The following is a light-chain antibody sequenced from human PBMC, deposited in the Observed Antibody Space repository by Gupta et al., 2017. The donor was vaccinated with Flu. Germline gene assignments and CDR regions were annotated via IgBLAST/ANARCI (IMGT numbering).Light chain of an antibody. V-gene: IGKV3-11*01. J-gene: IGKJ4*01. CDR1: QSVSIY. Sequence: ATLSLFPGERATLSCRASQSVSIYLAWYQQKPGQAPRLLIYDASNRAAGIPARFSGSGSGTDFTLTISSREPEDFAVYYCQQRYNWPPLTFGGGTKVEIK. CDR3: QQRYNWPPLT. CDR2: DAS.